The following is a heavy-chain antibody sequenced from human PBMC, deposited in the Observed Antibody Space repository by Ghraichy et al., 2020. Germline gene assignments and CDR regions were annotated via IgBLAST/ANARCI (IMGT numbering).Heavy chain of an antibody. CDR2: INQDESEK. J-gene: IGHJ4*02. CDR3: ARENGEYGDYFDY. V-gene: IGHV3-7*03. CDR1: GFIFSSYW. D-gene: IGHD4-17*01. Sequence: GALRLSCAASGFIFSSYWMSWVRQAPGKGLEWVANINQDESEKYYVDSVKGRFTISRDYAKKSVYLQMNSLRAEDTAVYYCARENGEYGDYFDYWGQGTLLTVSS.